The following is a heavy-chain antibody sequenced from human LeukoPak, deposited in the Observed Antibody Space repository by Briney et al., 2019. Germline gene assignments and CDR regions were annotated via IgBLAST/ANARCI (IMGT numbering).Heavy chain of an antibody. J-gene: IGHJ4*02. Sequence: GGSLRLSCAASGFSVSSYGMHWVRQAPGKGLEWVAFIRHDGSNIYNADSVKGRFTISRDNSRNTLSLQMNSLRAEDTAVYYCAKDSSSTVSHFDSWGQGTLVTVSS. D-gene: IGHD4-17*01. CDR1: GFSVSSYG. CDR3: AKDSSSTVSHFDS. CDR2: IRHDGSNI. V-gene: IGHV3-30*02.